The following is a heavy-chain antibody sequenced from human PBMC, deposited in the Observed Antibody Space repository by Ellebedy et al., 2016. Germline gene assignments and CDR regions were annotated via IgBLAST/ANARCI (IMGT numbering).Heavy chain of an antibody. V-gene: IGHV4-59*02. D-gene: IGHD6-6*01. CDR3: ARDVCLYSSSPSFDS. CDR2: VFYGGST. Sequence: GSLRLXXTVSGGSVDTYYWTWLRQSPGKRLEWIGYVFYGGSTKYNPSLRSRVTISLDTSKNQFSLKLTSVAAADTAVYYCARDVCLYSSSPSFDSWGQGTLVTVSS. CDR1: GGSVDTYY. J-gene: IGHJ4*02.